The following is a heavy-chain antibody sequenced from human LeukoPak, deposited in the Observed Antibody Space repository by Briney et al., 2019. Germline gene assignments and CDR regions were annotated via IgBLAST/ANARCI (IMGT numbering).Heavy chain of an antibody. CDR2: IKQEGSEK. V-gene: IGHV3-7*01. J-gene: IGHJ6*02. CDR3: ARDRWALLSNSSHYCGLDV. CDR1: GFTFRNDW. Sequence: GGSRRVSCAAPGFTFRNDWMSWVRQAPGKGRGWGGNIKQEGSEKCYVDYVKGRFTISRDNAQNSMYLQMHSLRAEDTAVSYCARDRWALLSNSSHYCGLDVWGQGTTVTVSS. D-gene: IGHD2-15*01.